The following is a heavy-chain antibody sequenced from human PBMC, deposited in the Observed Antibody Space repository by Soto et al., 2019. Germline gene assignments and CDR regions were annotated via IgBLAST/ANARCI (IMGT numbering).Heavy chain of an antibody. CDR3: ARRSFGYGDYVAF. V-gene: IGHV4-39*01. Sequence: SETLSLTCTVSGGSISSSSYYSGWIRQPPGKGLERIGSIYYSGSTYYNPSLKSRVTISVDTSKNQFSLKLSSVTAADTAVYYCARRSFGYGDYVAFWGQGTLVTVSS. D-gene: IGHD4-17*01. CDR2: IYYSGST. CDR1: GGSISSSSYY. J-gene: IGHJ4*02.